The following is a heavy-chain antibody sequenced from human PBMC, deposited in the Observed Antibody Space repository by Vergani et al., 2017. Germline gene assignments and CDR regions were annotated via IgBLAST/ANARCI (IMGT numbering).Heavy chain of an antibody. D-gene: IGHD2-2*01. CDR1: GFTFTSSA. Sequence: QMQLVQSGPEVKKPGTSVKVSCKASGFTFTSSAVQWVRQARGQRLEWIGWIVVGSGNTNYAQKFQERVTITRDMSTSTAYMELSSLRSEDTAVYYCATQGYCSSTSCFPYYYYYYMDVWGKGTTVTVSS. CDR3: ATQGYCSSTSCFPYYYYYYMDV. J-gene: IGHJ6*03. CDR2: IVVGSGNT. V-gene: IGHV1-58*01.